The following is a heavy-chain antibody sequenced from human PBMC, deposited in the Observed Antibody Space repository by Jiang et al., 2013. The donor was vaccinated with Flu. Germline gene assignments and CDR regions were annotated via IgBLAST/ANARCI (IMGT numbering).Heavy chain of an antibody. D-gene: IGHD4-17*01. J-gene: IGHJ6*03. V-gene: IGHV4-4*02. Sequence: GSGLVKPSGTLSLTCAVSGGSISSSNWWSWVRQPPGKGLEWIGEIYHSGSTNYNPSLKSRVTISVDKSKNQFSLKLSSVTAADTAVYYCARAPVTTFRYYYMDVVGQRDHGHRLL. CDR3: ARAPVTTFRYYYMDV. CDR1: GGSISSSNW. CDR2: IYHSGST.